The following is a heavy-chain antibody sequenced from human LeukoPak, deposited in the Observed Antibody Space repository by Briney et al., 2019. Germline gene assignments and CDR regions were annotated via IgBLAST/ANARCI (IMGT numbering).Heavy chain of an antibody. CDR2: ITSSGRTI. D-gene: IGHD6-19*01. CDR1: GFTFSTYS. V-gene: IGHV3-48*01. J-gene: IGHJ4*02. CDR3: AKGGEAASGWYYFDY. Sequence: GGSLRLSCAASGFTFSTYSMNWVRQAPGKGLEWVSYITSSGRTIYYADSVKGRFTISRDNSKNTLYLQMNSLRAEDTAVYYCAKGGEAASGWYYFDYWGQGTLVTVSS.